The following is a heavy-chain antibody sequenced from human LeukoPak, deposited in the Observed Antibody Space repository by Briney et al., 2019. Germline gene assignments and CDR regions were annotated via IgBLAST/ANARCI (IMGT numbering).Heavy chain of an antibody. CDR1: GFTFSVFY. D-gene: IGHD3-9*01. V-gene: IGHV3-11*01. CDR3: ARDPSPILTMGYMDV. CDR2: ISGSGTTI. Sequence: GGSLRLSCAASGFTFSVFYMSWIRQAPGKALEWVSYISGSGTTIYYADSVQGRFTISRDNAKNSLYLQMNSLRAEDTAVYYCARDPSPILTMGYMDVWGKGTTVTVSS. J-gene: IGHJ6*03.